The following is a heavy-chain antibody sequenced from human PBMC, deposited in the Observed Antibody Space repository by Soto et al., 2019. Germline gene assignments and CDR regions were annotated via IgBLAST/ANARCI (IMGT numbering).Heavy chain of an antibody. CDR3: ALSLYYYDSSYFDC. Sequence: QITLKESGPTLVKPTQTLTLTCTFSGFSLSTSGVGVGWIRQPPGKALEWLALIYWNDDKRYSPSLKSRLTITKDTSKNQVVLTMTNMDPVDTATYYCALSLYYYDSSYFDCWGPGTLVIVSS. J-gene: IGHJ4*02. V-gene: IGHV2-5*01. D-gene: IGHD3-22*01. CDR1: GFSLSTSGVG. CDR2: IYWNDDK.